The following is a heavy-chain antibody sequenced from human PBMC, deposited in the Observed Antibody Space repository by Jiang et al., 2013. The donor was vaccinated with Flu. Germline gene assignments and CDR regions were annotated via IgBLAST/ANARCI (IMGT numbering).Heavy chain of an antibody. D-gene: IGHD2-15*01. Sequence: GSGLVKPSQTLSLTCTVSGGSISSGGYYWSWIRQHPGKGLEWIGYIYYSGSTYYNPSLKSLVTISVDTSKNQFSLKLSSVTAADTAVYYCARGYCSGGSCYYFDYVGAREPWSPS. V-gene: IGHV4-31*01. CDR2: IYYSGST. CDR1: GGSISSGGYY. CDR3: ARGYCSGGSCYYFDY. J-gene: IGHJ4*02.